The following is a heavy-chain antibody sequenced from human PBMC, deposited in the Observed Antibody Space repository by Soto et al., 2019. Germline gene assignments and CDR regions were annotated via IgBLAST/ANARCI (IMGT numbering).Heavy chain of an antibody. Sequence: QVQLVQSGAEVKKPGASVRVSCKASGYTFTAYDISWVRQATGQGLEWMGWVNPNSGNTAYAQKFQGRVTMTRDTSISTAYMELSSLRSEDTAVYYCARGYHFWGGYYSGFDPWGPGTLVTVSS. J-gene: IGHJ5*02. V-gene: IGHV1-8*01. D-gene: IGHD3-3*01. CDR1: GYTFTAYD. CDR3: ARGYHFWGGYYSGFDP. CDR2: VNPNSGNT.